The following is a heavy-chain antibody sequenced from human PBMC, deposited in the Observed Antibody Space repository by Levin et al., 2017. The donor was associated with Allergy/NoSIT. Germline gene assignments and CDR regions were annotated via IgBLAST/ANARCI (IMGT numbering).Heavy chain of an antibody. CDR3: FSCSGGSCPPRL. Sequence: GGSLRLSCAASGFTFSSYAMHWVRQAPGKGLEWVAVISYDGSNKYYADSVKGRFTISRDNSKNTLYLQMNSLRAEDTAVYYCFSCSGGSCPPRLWGQGTLVTVSS. J-gene: IGHJ4*02. D-gene: IGHD2-15*01. CDR1: GFTFSSYA. V-gene: IGHV3-30-3*01. CDR2: ISYDGSNK.